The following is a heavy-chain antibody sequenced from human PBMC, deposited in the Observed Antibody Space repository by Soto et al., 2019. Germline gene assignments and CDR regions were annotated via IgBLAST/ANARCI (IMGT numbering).Heavy chain of an antibody. CDR3: ARRGYYGSGGKDWFDP. Sequence: PSETLSLTCTVSGGSISSYYWSWIRQNTGKGLEWIGYIYYSGSTNYNPSLKSRVTISVDTSKNQFSLKLSSVTAADTAVYYCARRGYYGSGGKDWFDPWGQGTLVTVSS. D-gene: IGHD3-10*01. CDR1: GGSISSYY. J-gene: IGHJ5*02. V-gene: IGHV4-59*01. CDR2: IYYSGST.